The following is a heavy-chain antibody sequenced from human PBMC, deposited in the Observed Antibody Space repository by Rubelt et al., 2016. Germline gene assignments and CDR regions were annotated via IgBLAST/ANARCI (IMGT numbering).Heavy chain of an antibody. CDR3: ARGRGYSYVYLDF. CDR2: ISGYNANT. J-gene: IGHJ4*02. CDR1: GYTFTDFG. D-gene: IGHD5-18*01. V-gene: IGHV1-18*01. Sequence: QVQLVQSGAEVQKPGASAKVSCKASGYTFTDFGITWVRQAPGQGLEWMGWISGYNANTKYAQKVQGRVTMTIDRSTNTAYMELRSLRSDDTAVFYGARGRGYSYVYLDFWGQGTQVTVSS.